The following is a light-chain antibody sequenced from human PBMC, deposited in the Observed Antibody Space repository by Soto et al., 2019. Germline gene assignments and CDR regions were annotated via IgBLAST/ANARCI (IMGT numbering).Light chain of an antibody. J-gene: IGKJ5*01. CDR2: AAS. V-gene: IGKV1-39*01. CDR1: PFISSY. CDR3: QQYSSSPIT. Sequence: IQLTQSPSSLSASVGYIVTITCRAIPFISSYLKWYQQKPEKAPKLLFYAASSLQSGVPSRFSGSGSGTDFTLTISSLQPEDFAVYYCQQYSSSPITFGQGTRLEIK.